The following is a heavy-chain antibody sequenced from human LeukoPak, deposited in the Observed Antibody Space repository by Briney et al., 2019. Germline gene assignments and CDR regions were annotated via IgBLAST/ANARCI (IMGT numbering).Heavy chain of an antibody. D-gene: IGHD5-12*01. J-gene: IGHJ4*02. Sequence: SETLSLTCTVSGYSISSGYYWGWIRQPPGKGLEWIGSIYHSGSTYYNPSLKSRVTISVDTSKNQFSLKLSSVTAADTAVYYCASHSGYDWSGFDYWGQGTQVTVSS. CDR1: GYSISSGYY. CDR2: IYHSGST. V-gene: IGHV4-38-2*02. CDR3: ASHSGYDWSGFDY.